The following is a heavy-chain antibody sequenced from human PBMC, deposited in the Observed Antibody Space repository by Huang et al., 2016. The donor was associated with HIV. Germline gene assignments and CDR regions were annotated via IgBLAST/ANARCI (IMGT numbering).Heavy chain of an antibody. CDR1: GFAFSKVW. Sequence: EVQLVESGGGLVKHGSSLRVSCEAVGFAFSKVWMSWVRQAPGKGLEWVGLIKTNVEVGTIDYAAPVKDRFRISRDDLKGIMYLEMNNLKSDDTAIYYCATWSLTAAGGNWGRGTLVTVSS. V-gene: IGHV3-15*01. D-gene: IGHD6-13*01. CDR3: ATWSLTAAGGN. J-gene: IGHJ4*02. CDR2: IKTNVEVGTI.